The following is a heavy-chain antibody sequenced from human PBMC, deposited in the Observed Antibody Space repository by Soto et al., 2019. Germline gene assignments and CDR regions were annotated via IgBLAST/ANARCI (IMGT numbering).Heavy chain of an antibody. D-gene: IGHD3-22*01. J-gene: IGHJ5*02. V-gene: IGHV3-30-3*01. CDR3: ARDPRYYYDSSGYNWFDP. CDR2: ISYDGSNK. Sequence: RGSLRLSCAVSGFTFSSYAMHWVRQAPGTGLEWVAVISYDGSNKYYADSVKGRFTISRDNSRNTLYLQMNSLRAEDTAVYYCARDPRYYYDSSGYNWFDPWGQGTLVTVSS. CDR1: GFTFSSYA.